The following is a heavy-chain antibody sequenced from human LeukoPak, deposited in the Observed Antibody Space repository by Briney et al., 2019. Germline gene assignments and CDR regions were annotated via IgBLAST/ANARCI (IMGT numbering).Heavy chain of an antibody. CDR1: GFTFYPYS. Sequence: GGSLRLSCAASGFTFYPYSMNWVRQAPGKGLEWVSYISSSGSTIYYADSVKGRFTISRDNAKNSLYLQMNSLRAEDTAVYYCARVQLLRWYKTAMDAFDIWGQGTMVTVSS. CDR2: ISSSGSTI. J-gene: IGHJ3*02. CDR3: ARVQLLRWYKTAMDAFDI. V-gene: IGHV3-48*04. D-gene: IGHD4-23*01.